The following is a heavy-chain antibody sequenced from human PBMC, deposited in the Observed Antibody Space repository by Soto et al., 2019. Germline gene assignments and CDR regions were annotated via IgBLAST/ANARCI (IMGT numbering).Heavy chain of an antibody. CDR3: AREYYYDSSGYYDNWFDP. D-gene: IGHD3-22*01. V-gene: IGHV4-59*01. Sequence: SETLSLTCTVSGGSISSYYWSWIRQPPGKGLEWIGYIYYSGSTNYNPSLKSRVTISVDTSKNQFSLKLSSVTAADTAVYYCAREYYYDSSGYYDNWFDPWGQGNLVTVSS. CDR2: IYYSGST. CDR1: GGSISSYY. J-gene: IGHJ5*02.